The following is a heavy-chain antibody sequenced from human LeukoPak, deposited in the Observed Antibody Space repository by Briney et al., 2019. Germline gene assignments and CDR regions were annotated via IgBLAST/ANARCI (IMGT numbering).Heavy chain of an antibody. CDR3: AKDKNYDSSDSPFDY. V-gene: IGHV3-23*01. J-gene: IGHJ4*02. CDR2: ISGSGGST. CDR1: GFTFSSYA. Sequence: HPGGSLRLSCAASGFTFSSYAMSWVRQAPGKGLEWVSAISGSGGSTYYADSVKGRFTISRDNSKTTLYLQMNSLRAEDTAVYYCAKDKNYDSSDSPFDYWGQGTLVTVSS. D-gene: IGHD3-22*01.